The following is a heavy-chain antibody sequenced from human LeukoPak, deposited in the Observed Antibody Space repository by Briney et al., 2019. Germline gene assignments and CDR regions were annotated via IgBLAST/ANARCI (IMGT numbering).Heavy chain of an antibody. D-gene: IGHD5-12*01. CDR1: GGSISSYY. CDR2: IYYSGST. Sequence: SETLSLTCTVSGGSISSYYWSWIRQPPGKGLEWIGYIYYSGSTNYNPSLKSRVTISVDASKNQFSLKLSSVTAADTAVYYCAREGPSSGYVGYWGQGTLVTVSS. V-gene: IGHV4-59*01. J-gene: IGHJ4*02. CDR3: AREGPSSGYVGY.